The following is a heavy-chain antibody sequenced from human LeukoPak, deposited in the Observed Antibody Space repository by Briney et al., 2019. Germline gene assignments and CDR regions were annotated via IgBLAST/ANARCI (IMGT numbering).Heavy chain of an antibody. J-gene: IGHJ3*02. CDR3: ARDRTYYDFWSGYGDAFDI. CDR2: IYYSGST. D-gene: IGHD3-3*01. Sequence: SETLSLTCTVSGGSISSYYWSWIRQPPGKGLEWIGYIYYSGSTNYNPSLKSRVTISVGTSKNQFSLKLSSVTAADTAVYYCARDRTYYDFWSGYGDAFDIWGQGTMVTVSS. CDR1: GGSISSYY. V-gene: IGHV4-59*01.